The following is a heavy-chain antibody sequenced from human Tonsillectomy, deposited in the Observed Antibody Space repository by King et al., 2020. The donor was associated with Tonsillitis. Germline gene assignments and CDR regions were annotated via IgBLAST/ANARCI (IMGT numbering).Heavy chain of an antibody. CDR1: GFTFSSYW. V-gene: IGHV3-74*01. CDR3: ARGSIVVKVYGLESRLDWVDP. CDR2: INSDGSSA. J-gene: IGHJ5*02. D-gene: IGHD2-21*01. Sequence: VQLVESGGGLVQPGGSLRLSCAASGFTFSSYWMHWVRQAPGKGLVWVSRINSDGSSASYADSVKGRFTVSRDNAKNTLYLQMNSLRAEDTAVYYCARGSIVVKVYGLESRLDWVDPWGQGTLVTVSS.